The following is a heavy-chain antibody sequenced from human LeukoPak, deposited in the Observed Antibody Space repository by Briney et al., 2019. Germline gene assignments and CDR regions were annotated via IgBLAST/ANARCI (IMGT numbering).Heavy chain of an antibody. CDR3: ANQQLVLRYFDY. V-gene: IGHV3-23*01. CDR2: ISGSGGST. CDR1: GFTFSSYA. D-gene: IGHD6-13*01. J-gene: IGHJ4*02. Sequence: PGGSLRLSCAASGFTFSSYAMSWVRQAPGKGLEWVSAISGSGGSTYYADSVKGRFTISRDNSKNTLYLQMNSLRAEDTAAYYCANQQLVLRYFDYWGQGTQVTVSS.